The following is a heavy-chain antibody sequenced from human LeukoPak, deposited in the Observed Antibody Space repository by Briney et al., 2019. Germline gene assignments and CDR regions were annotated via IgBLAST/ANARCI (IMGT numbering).Heavy chain of an antibody. V-gene: IGHV1-18*01. CDR2: ISPYNGNT. CDR3: ARGSGYDLFDY. CDR1: GYTFTNYG. D-gene: IGHD5-12*01. J-gene: IGHJ4*02. Sequence: ASVKVSCKASGYTFTNYGIHWVRQAPGQGLEWMGWISPYNGNTKYAQNLQGRVTMTTDTSTSTAYMELRSLRSDDTAVYYCARGSGYDLFDYWGQGTLVTVSS.